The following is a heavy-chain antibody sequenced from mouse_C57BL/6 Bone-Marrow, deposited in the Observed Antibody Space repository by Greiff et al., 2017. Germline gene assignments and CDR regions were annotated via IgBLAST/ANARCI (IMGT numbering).Heavy chain of an antibody. Sequence: QVQLQQPGAELVKPGASVKLSCKASGYTFTSYWMPWVKQRPGQGLEWIGMIHPNSGSTNYNEKFKSKATLTVDKSSSTAYMQLSSLTSEDSAVYYCARITTVVATNFDVWGTGTTVTVSS. D-gene: IGHD1-1*01. CDR1: GYTFTSYW. CDR2: IHPNSGST. V-gene: IGHV1-64*01. J-gene: IGHJ1*03. CDR3: ARITTVVATNFDV.